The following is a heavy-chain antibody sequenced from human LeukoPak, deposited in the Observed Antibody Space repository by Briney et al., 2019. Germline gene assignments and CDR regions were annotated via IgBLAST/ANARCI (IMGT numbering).Heavy chain of an antibody. CDR3: VRGANRYDP. CDR2: INYSGST. CDR1: GGSISSYY. J-gene: IGHJ5*02. Sequence: PSETLSLTCTVSGGSISSYYWSWIRQPPGKELQWIGYINYSGSTDYNPSLKSRVIISVDTSKNQFSLKLNSVTAADTAVYHCVRGANRYDPWGQGTLVTVSS. V-gene: IGHV4-59*13.